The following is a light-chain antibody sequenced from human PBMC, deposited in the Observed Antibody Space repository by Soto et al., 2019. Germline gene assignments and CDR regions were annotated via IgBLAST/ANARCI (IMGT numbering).Light chain of an antibody. CDR2: EVT. CDR3: SSYSVSSSLVV. V-gene: IGLV2-14*01. Sequence: QSALTQPASVSGSPGQSITISCTGTSSDIGGYDYVSWYQHRPGKAPKLILYEVTNRSSGVSNRFSGSKSGYTASLTISGLQAEDEAYYYCSSYSVSSSLVVFGGGTKLTVL. J-gene: IGLJ2*01. CDR1: SSDIGGYDY.